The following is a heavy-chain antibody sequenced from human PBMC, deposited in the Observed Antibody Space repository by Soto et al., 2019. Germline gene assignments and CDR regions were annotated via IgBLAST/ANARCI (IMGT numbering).Heavy chain of an antibody. CDR2: ISYDGSNK. J-gene: IGHJ4*02. CDR1: GFTFSSYG. Sequence: GGSLRLSCAASGFTFSSYGMHWVRQAPGKGLEWVAVISYDGSNKYYADSVKGRFTISRDNSKNTLYLQMNSLRAEDTAVYYCAKDTAMVTYYFDYWGQGTLVTVSS. V-gene: IGHV3-30*18. D-gene: IGHD5-18*01. CDR3: AKDTAMVTYYFDY.